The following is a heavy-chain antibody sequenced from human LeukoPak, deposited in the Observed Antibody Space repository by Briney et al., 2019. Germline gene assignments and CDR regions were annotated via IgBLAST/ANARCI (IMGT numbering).Heavy chain of an antibody. CDR3: ARRGIRGGGIDY. V-gene: IGHV4-34*01. D-gene: IGHD3-16*01. J-gene: IGHJ4*02. Sequence: PSETLSLTCAVYGGSFSGYYWSWIRQPPGKGLEWIGEINHSGSTNYNPSLKSRVTISVDTSKNQFSLKLSSVTAADTAVDYCARRGIRGGGIDYWGQGTLVTVSS. CDR2: INHSGST. CDR1: GGSFSGYY.